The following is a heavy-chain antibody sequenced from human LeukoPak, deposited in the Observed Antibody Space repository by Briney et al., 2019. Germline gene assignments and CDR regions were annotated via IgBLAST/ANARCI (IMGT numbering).Heavy chain of an antibody. V-gene: IGHV1-18*04. J-gene: IGHJ3*02. CDR3: ARDLSSFDAFDI. CDR2: INPNSGNT. Sequence: ASVKVSCKASGYTFTGYYMHWVRQAPGQGLEWMGWINPNSGNTNYAQKLQGRVTMTTDTSTSTAYMELRSLRSDDTAVYYCARDLSSFDAFDIWGQGTMVTVSS. CDR1: GYTFTGYY. D-gene: IGHD6-13*01.